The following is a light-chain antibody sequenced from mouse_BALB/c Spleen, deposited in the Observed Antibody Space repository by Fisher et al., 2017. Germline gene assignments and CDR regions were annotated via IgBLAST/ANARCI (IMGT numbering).Light chain of an antibody. Sequence: IVMTQSTAIMSASPGEKVTMTCRASSSVSYMHWFQQKPGTSPKLWIYSTSNLASGVPARFSGSGSGTSYSLTISRMEAEDAATYYCQQRSSYPWTFGGGTKLEIK. V-gene: IGKV4-57*01. J-gene: IGKJ1*01. CDR3: QQRSSYPWT. CDR2: STS. CDR1: SSVSY.